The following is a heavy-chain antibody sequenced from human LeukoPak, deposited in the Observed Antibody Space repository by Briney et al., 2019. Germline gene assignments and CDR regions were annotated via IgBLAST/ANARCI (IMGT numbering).Heavy chain of an antibody. Sequence: GGPVRLSCAASGFTFDDYGMIWVRQAPGKGVECVSGLNWYGGSIGYADSVKGRFTISRHNAKNSLYLQMNCVRAEDTALYYCARGHEWGQGTLVTVSS. J-gene: IGHJ4*02. CDR2: LNWYGGSI. CDR1: GFTFDDYG. CDR3: ARGHE. V-gene: IGHV3-20*04.